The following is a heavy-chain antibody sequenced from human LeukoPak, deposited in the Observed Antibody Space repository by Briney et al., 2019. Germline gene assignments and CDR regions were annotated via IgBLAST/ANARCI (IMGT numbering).Heavy chain of an antibody. CDR1: GFTVSSTY. D-gene: IGHD3-10*01. CDR2: IYSGDNT. J-gene: IGHJ4*02. CDR3: ARQFGDY. V-gene: IGHV3-53*01. Sequence: GRSLRLSCAASGFTVSSTYMSWVRQAPGKGLEWVSVIYSGDNTYYADSVKGRFTISRDNSKNTLYLQMNSLRVEDTAVYYCARQFGDYWGQGTLVTVSS.